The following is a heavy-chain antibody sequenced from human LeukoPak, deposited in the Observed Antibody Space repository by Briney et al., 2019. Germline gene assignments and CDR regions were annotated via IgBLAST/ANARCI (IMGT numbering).Heavy chain of an antibody. D-gene: IGHD3-22*01. J-gene: IGHJ4*02. Sequence: GGSLILSCAASGFTFSSYAMHWVRQGPGKGLEWVAIISYDGRNNHYADSVKGRFTISRDNSKNTLHLQMNSLRAEDTAVYYCAKLGFDSSGSHTLFDYWGQGTQVTVSS. CDR1: GFTFSSYA. CDR2: ISYDGRNN. V-gene: IGHV3-30*18. CDR3: AKLGFDSSGSHTLFDY.